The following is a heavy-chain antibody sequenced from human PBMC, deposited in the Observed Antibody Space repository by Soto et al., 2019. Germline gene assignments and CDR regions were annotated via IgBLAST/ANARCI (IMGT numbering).Heavy chain of an antibody. J-gene: IGHJ6*02. CDR3: ARKGYSYGFPSDGMDV. CDR1: GGTFSSYA. Sequence: QVQLVQSGAEVKKPGSSVKVSCKASGGTFSSYAISWVRQAPGQGLEWMGGIIPIFGTANYAQKFQGRVTITAYESTSTAYMELSSLRSEDTAVYYCARKGYSYGFPSDGMDVWGQGTTVTVSS. V-gene: IGHV1-69*01. CDR2: IIPIFGTA. D-gene: IGHD5-18*01.